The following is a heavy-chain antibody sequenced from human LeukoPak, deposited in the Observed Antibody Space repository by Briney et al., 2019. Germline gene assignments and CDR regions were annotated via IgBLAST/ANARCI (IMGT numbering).Heavy chain of an antibody. J-gene: IGHJ4*02. CDR2: ISSSSDTI. V-gene: IGHV3-48*01. Sequence: GRSLRLSCAASGFTISTYPMNWVRQAPGKGLEWVSYISSSSDTIYYAESVKGRFTISRDNSKNTLYLQMNSLRAEDTAVYYCAKDGDTAMVSYFDYWGQGTLVTVSS. CDR3: AKDGDTAMVSYFDY. CDR1: GFTISTYP. D-gene: IGHD5-18*01.